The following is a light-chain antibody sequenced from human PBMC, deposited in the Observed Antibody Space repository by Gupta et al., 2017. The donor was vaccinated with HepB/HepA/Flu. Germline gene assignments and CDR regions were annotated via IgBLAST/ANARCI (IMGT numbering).Light chain of an antibody. CDR2: KAS. V-gene: IGKV1-5*03. CDR3: QQYDSHWCS. CDR1: QSINTW. Sequence: MPMTQYPSTLPASVGDRVTITCRASQSINTWLAWYQQKPGKAPKLLIYKASSLESGVPSRFSGSGSGTEFTLTISSLQPDDFATYYCQQYDSHWCSFGQGTKLEIK. J-gene: IGKJ2*04.